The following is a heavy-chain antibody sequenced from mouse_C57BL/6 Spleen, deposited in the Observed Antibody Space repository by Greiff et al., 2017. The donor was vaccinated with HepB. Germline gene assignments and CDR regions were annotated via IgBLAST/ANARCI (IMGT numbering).Heavy chain of an antibody. V-gene: IGHV5-6*01. Sequence: EVQRVESGGDLVKPGGSLKLSCAASGFTFSSYGMSWVRQTPDKRLEWVATISSGGSYTYYPDSVKGRFTISRDNAKNTLYLQMSSLKSEDTAMYYCARQTYSNYDAYWGQGTLVTVSA. CDR1: GFTFSSYG. D-gene: IGHD2-5*01. CDR3: ARQTYSNYDAY. CDR2: ISSGGSYT. J-gene: IGHJ3*01.